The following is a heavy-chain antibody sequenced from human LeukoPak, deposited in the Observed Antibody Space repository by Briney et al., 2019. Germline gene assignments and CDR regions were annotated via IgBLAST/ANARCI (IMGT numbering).Heavy chain of an antibody. J-gene: IGHJ4*02. D-gene: IGHD6-19*01. V-gene: IGHV1-3*01. CDR2: INAGNGNT. CDR1: GYTFTSYA. CDR3: ARAEQWLVFFDY. Sequence: ASVKVSCKASGYTFTSYAMHWVRQAPGQRLEWMGWINAGNGNTKYSQKFQGRVTITRDTSASTAYIELSSLRSEDTAVYYCARAEQWLVFFDYWGQGTLVTVSS.